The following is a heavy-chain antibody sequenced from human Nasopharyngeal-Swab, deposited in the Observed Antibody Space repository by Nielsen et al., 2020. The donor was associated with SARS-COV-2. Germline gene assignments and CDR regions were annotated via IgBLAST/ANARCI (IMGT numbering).Heavy chain of an antibody. CDR1: GFTFSSYG. D-gene: IGHD3-9*01. Sequence: GESLKISCAASGFTFSSYGMHWVRQAPGKGLEWVAVISYDGSNKYYADSVKGRFTISRDNSKNTLYLQMNGLRGEDTAVYYCARESLRYFDWSGGAFDIWGQGTMVTVSS. J-gene: IGHJ3*02. V-gene: IGHV3-30*03. CDR3: ARESLRYFDWSGGAFDI. CDR2: ISYDGSNK.